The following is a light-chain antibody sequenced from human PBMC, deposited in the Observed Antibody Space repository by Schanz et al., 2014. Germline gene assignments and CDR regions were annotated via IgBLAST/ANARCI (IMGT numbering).Light chain of an antibody. CDR1: SGDVGTYNL. CDR3: CSYAGSINLGV. CDR2: EGS. J-gene: IGLJ2*01. V-gene: IGLV2-23*01. Sequence: QSALTQPASVSGSPGQSITISCTGTSGDVGTYNLVSWYQHHPGKAPKLMIYEGSKRPSGISNRFSGSKSGTSASLAISGLQAEDEADYYCCSYAGSINLGVFGGGTKLTVL.